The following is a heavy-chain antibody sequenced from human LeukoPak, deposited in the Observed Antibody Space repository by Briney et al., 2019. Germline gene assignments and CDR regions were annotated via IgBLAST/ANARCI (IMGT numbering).Heavy chain of an antibody. J-gene: IGHJ3*02. CDR2: IIPIFGSA. Sequence: SVTVSCKASGGAFSSYAISWVRQAPGQGLEWMGGIIPIFGSANYAQKFQGRVTITTDESTSTAYMELSSLRSEDTAVYYCASYNLPYYDLWSGYQDAFDIWGQGTMVTVSS. CDR3: ASYNLPYYDLWSGYQDAFDI. D-gene: IGHD3-3*01. V-gene: IGHV1-69*05. CDR1: GGAFSSYA.